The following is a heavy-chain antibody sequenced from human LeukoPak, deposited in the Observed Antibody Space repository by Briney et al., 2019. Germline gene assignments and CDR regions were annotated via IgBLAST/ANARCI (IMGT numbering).Heavy chain of an antibody. V-gene: IGHV1-46*01. Sequence: GASVNVSCKASGYTFTDYYIHWVRQAPGQGLEWMGMINPSGGNTKYAEKFQARVTMTRDTSTSTVYMDLSSLRSEDPAVYYCARAQGYGDCDYWGQGTLVTVSS. D-gene: IGHD4-17*01. CDR2: INPSGGNT. J-gene: IGHJ4*02. CDR3: ARAQGYGDCDY. CDR1: GYTFTDYY.